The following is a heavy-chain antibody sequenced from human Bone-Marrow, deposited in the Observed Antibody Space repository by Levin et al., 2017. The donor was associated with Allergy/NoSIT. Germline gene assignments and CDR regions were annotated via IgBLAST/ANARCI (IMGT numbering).Heavy chain of an antibody. CDR3: VREDLGGVFDV. CDR1: GFRFSDYY. CDR2: IRNKSNNHLT. J-gene: IGHJ4*02. D-gene: IGHD3-16*01. Sequence: GGSLRLSCAASGFRFSDYYMDWVRQAPGKGLEWVGRIRNKSNNHLTHYAASVKGRFTISRDASKNSLYLQMYSLQTADTAVYYCVREDLGGVFDVWGQGSLVTVST. V-gene: IGHV3-72*01.